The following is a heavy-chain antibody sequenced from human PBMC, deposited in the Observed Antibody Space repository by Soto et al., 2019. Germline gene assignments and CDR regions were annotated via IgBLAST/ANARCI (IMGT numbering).Heavy chain of an antibody. CDR2: ISAYNGNK. D-gene: IGHD1-1*01. CDR1: GYTFTSYG. CDR3: VRIRRGNDLSYFDF. J-gene: IGHJ4*02. V-gene: IGHV1-18*01. Sequence: QVQLVQSGPEVQKPGASVKVSCKGSGYTFTSYGISWVGQAPGQGLEWVGWISAYNGNKNYAQNVQDRVSLTTDTPTNTAYMELRSLASDDTAVYYCVRIRRGNDLSYFDFWGQGTLVTVSS.